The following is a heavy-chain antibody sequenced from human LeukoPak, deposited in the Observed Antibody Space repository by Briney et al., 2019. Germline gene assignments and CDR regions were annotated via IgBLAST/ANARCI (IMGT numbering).Heavy chain of an antibody. J-gene: IGHJ4*02. CDR3: ARAGRLQYGDYVAFDY. CDR2: IRYDGSNK. V-gene: IGHV3-30*02. D-gene: IGHD4-17*01. Sequence: GGSLRLSCAASGFTFSSYGMPWVRQAPGKGLEWVAFIRYDGSNKYYADSVKGRFTFSRDNAKNSLYLQMNSLRAEDTAVYYCARAGRLQYGDYVAFDYWGQGTLVTVSS. CDR1: GFTFSSYG.